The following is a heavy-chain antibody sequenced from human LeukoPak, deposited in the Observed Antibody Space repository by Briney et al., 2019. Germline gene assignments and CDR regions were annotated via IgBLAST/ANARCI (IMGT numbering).Heavy chain of an antibody. J-gene: IGHJ5*02. CDR2: INPNSGGT. V-gene: IGHV1-2*02. D-gene: IGHD5-24*01. CDR1: GYTFTGYY. Sequence: GASVKVSCKASGYTFTGYYMHWVRQAPGQGLEWMGWINPNSGGTNYAQKFQGRVTMTRDTSISTAYMELSRLRSDDTAVYYCARKGVEMATIGVFDPWGQGTLVTVSS. CDR3: ARKGVEMATIGVFDP.